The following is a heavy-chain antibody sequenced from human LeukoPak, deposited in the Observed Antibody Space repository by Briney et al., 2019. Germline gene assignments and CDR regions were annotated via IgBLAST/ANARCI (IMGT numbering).Heavy chain of an antibody. J-gene: IGHJ4*02. CDR1: GGSFSGYY. CDR3: ARVKGGYYDFWSGYYSHYYDSSGFDY. V-gene: IGHV4-34*01. D-gene: IGHD3-3*01. CDR2: INHSGST. Sequence: SETLSLTCAVYGGSFSGYYWSWIRQPPGKGLEWIGEINHSGSTNYNPSLKSRVTISVDTSKNQFSLKLSSGTAADTAVYYCARVKGGYYDFWSGYYSHYYDSSGFDYWGQGTLVTVSS.